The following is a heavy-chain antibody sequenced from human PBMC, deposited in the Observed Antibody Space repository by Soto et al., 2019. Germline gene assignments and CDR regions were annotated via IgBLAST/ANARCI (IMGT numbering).Heavy chain of an antibody. V-gene: IGHV3-64*04. J-gene: IGHJ4*02. CDR2: VNNNGGGT. D-gene: IGHD2-21*01. CDR3: LITPEVIEHDY. CDR1: GFTFSTYA. Sequence: GGSLRLSCSASGFTFSTYAMHWVRQAPGKGLEYVSSVNNNGGGTYYADSVKGRFTISRDNSKNTLYLQMNSLRAEDTAVYYCLITPEVIEHDYWGQGTLVTVSS.